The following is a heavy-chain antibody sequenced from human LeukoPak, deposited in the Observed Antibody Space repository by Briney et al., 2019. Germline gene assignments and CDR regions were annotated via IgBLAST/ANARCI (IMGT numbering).Heavy chain of an antibody. V-gene: IGHV4-59*08. CDR1: GGSISSYY. CDR3: ARREDSSGYYYEEDAFDI. J-gene: IGHJ3*02. Sequence: SETLSLTCTVSGGSISSYYWNWIRQPPGKGLELIGYIYYSGSTNYNPSLKSRVTISVDTSKNQFSLKLSSVTAADTAVYYCARREDSSGYYYEEDAFDIWGQGTMVTVSS. D-gene: IGHD3-22*01. CDR2: IYYSGST.